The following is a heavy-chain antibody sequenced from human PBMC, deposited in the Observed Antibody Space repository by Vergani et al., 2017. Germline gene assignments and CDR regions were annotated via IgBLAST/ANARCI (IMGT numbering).Heavy chain of an antibody. V-gene: IGHV4-39*01. CDR3: ARRADLITSDSGYFDL. CDR1: GGSISSSSYY. J-gene: IGHJ2*01. CDR2: IYYSGST. Sequence: QLQLQESGPGLVKPSETLSLTCTVSGGSISSSSYYWGWIRQPPGKGLEWIGSIYYSGSTYYNPSLKSRVTISVDTSKNQFSLKLSSVTAAATAVYYCARRADLITSDSGYFDLWGRGTLVTVSS. D-gene: IGHD3-10*01.